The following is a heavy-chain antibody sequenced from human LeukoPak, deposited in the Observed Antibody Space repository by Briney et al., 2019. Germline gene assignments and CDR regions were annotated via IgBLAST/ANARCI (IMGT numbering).Heavy chain of an antibody. CDR1: GGSFSGYY. V-gene: IGHV4-34*01. CDR3: ARVKVYCSSTSCPLGWFDP. Sequence: SETLSLTCAVYGGSFSGYYWSWTRQPPGKGLEWIGEINHSGSTNYNPSLKSRVTISVDTSKNQFSLKLSSVTAADTAVYYCARVKVYCSSTSCPLGWFDPWGQGTLVTVSS. CDR2: INHSGST. D-gene: IGHD2-2*01. J-gene: IGHJ5*02.